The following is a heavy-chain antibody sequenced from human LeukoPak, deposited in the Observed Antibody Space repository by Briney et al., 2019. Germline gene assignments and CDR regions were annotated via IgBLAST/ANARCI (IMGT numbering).Heavy chain of an antibody. J-gene: IGHJ4*02. CDR1: GFTFSSYS. Sequence: PGGSLRLSCAASGFTFSSYSMNWVRQAPGRGLEWVSYISSGSSTIYYADSVKGRFTISRDNAKNSLYLQMNSLRAEDTAVYYCARGEGWVDYWGQGTLVTVSS. D-gene: IGHD2-15*01. CDR3: ARGEGWVDY. CDR2: ISSGSSTI. V-gene: IGHV3-48*04.